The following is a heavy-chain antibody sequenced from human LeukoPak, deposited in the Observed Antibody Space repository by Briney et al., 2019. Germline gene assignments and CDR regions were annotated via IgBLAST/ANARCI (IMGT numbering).Heavy chain of an antibody. CDR3: ARDVRDGYNLDY. V-gene: IGHV4-34*01. CDR2: INHSGST. Sequence: GSLRLSCAASGFTFSSYAMSWIRQPPGKGLEWIGEINHSGSTNYNPSLKSRVTISVDTSKNQFSLKLSSVTAADTAVYYCARDVRDGYNLDYWGQGTLVTVSS. CDR1: GFTFSSYA. J-gene: IGHJ4*02. D-gene: IGHD5-24*01.